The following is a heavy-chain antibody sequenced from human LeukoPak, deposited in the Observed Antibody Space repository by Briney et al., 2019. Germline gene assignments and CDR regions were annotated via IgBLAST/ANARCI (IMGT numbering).Heavy chain of an antibody. CDR2: ISYDGSNK. CDR3: AKDHDMARGILYYFDY. V-gene: IGHV3-30*18. D-gene: IGHD3-10*01. J-gene: IGHJ4*02. Sequence: GRSLRLSCAASGFTFSSYGMHWVRQAPGKGLEWVAVISYDGSNKYYADSVKGRFTISRDNSKNTLYLQMNSLRAEDTAVYYCAKDHDMARGILYYFDYWGQGTLVTVSS. CDR1: GFTFSSYG.